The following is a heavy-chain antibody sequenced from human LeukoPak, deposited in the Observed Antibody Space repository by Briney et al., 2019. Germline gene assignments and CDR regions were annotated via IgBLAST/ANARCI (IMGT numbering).Heavy chain of an antibody. CDR1: GFTVSSNY. CDR3: ARGAYYDYVWGSYRYKAGYYFDY. V-gene: IGHV3-53*01. D-gene: IGHD3-16*02. CDR2: IYSGGST. Sequence: PGGSLRLSCAASGFTVSSNYMSWVRQAPGKGLEWVSVIYSGGSTYYADSVKGRFTISRDNSKNTLYLQMNRLRAEDTAVYYCARGAYYDYVWGSYRYKAGYYFDYWGQGTLVTVSS. J-gene: IGHJ4*02.